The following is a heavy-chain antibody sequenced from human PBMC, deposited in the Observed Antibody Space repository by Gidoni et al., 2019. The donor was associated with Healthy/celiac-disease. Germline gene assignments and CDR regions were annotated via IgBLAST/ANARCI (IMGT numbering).Heavy chain of an antibody. J-gene: IGHJ4*02. CDR1: GGSISSYY. Sequence: QVQLQESGPGLVKPSETLSLTCTVSGGSISSYYWSWIRQPPGKGLEWIGYIYYSGSTNYNPSLKSRVTISVDTSKNQFSLKLSSVTAADTAVYYCARVRASGAGFYYFDYWGQGTLVTVSS. V-gene: IGHV4-59*01. D-gene: IGHD3-10*01. CDR2: IYYSGST. CDR3: ARVRASGAGFYYFDY.